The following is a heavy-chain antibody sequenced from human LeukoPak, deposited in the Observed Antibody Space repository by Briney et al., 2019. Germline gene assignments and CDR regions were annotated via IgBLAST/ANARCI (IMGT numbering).Heavy chain of an antibody. J-gene: IGHJ4*02. CDR1: GFTFSSYS. D-gene: IGHD3-10*01. CDR2: ISSSSSYI. Sequence: GGSLRLSCAASGFTFSSYSMNWVRQAPGKGLEWVSSISSSSSYIYYADSVKGRFTISRDNAKNSLFLQMNSLRAEDTAVYYCARGAVVRGVIFDYWGQGTLVTVSS. CDR3: ARGAVVRGVIFDY. V-gene: IGHV3-21*04.